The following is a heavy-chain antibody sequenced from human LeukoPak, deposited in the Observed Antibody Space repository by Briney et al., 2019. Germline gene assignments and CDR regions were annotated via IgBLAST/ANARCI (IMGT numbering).Heavy chain of an antibody. CDR2: ISAYNGNT. V-gene: IGHV1-18*01. CDR1: GYTFTNYG. J-gene: IGHJ4*02. Sequence: ASVKVSCKASGYTFTNYGISWVRQAPGQGLEWMGWISAYNGNTNYAQKLQGRVTMTTDTSTSTAYMELRSLRSDDTAVYYCAMQTYSGYDWSPGRNDYWGQGTLVTVSS. CDR3: AMQTYSGYDWSPGRNDY. D-gene: IGHD5-12*01.